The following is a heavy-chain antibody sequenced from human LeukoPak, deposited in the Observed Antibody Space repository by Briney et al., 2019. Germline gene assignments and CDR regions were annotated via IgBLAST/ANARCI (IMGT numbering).Heavy chain of an antibody. CDR1: GLTVSSNY. J-gene: IGHJ4*02. CDR2: IYSGGST. Sequence: GGSQRLSCAASGLTVSSNYMSWVRQAPGKGLEWVSVIYSGGSTYYADSVKGRFIISRDNSKNTLYLQMNSLRVEDTAVYYCARRPDYGGTPTFDYWGQGTPVTVSS. CDR3: ARRPDYGGTPTFDY. V-gene: IGHV3-66*01. D-gene: IGHD4-23*01.